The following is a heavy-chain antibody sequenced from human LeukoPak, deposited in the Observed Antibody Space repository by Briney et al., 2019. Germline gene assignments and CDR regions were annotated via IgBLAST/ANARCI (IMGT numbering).Heavy chain of an antibody. CDR3: AKGSYDILTGYYDY. J-gene: IGHJ4*02. D-gene: IGHD3-9*01. V-gene: IGHV3-30*02. CDR1: GFTFSSYG. CDR2: IRYDGSNK. Sequence: GGSLRLSCAASGFTFSSYGMHWVRQAPGKGLEWVAFIRYDGSNKYYADSVKGRFTISRDNSKNTLYLQMNSLRAEDTALYYCAKGSYDILTGYYDYWGQGTLVTVSS.